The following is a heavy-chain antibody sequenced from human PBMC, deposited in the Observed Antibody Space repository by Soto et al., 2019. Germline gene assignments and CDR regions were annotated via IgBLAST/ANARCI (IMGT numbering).Heavy chain of an antibody. D-gene: IGHD2-2*01. J-gene: IGHJ6*02. CDR2: IYYSGST. V-gene: IGHV4-61*01. CDR3: ARVDGCSSTSCYLNYYYYGMDV. CDR1: GGSVSSGSYY. Sequence: SETLSLTCTVSGGSVSSGSYYWSWIRQPPGKGLEWIGYIYYSGSTNYNPSLKSRVTISVDTSKNQFSLKLSSVTAADTAVYYCARVDGCSSTSCYLNYYYYGMDVWGQGTTVTVSS.